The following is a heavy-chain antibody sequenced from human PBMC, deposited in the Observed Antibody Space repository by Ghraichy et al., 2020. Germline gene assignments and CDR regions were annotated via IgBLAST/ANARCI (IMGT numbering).Heavy chain of an antibody. CDR1: GGSIGSSSEY. CDR3: GGHFRLSTASDVDF. CDR2: IYHGGGVNDGST. J-gene: IGHJ4*02. Sequence: SQTLSLTCTVSGGSIGSSSEYWGWIRQPPGKGLEWIGSIYHGGGVNDGSTYYNPSVKGRVIISADTSKNQISLRLSSVTAADTALYHCGGHFRLSTASDVDFWGQGTLVTVSS. D-gene: IGHD5-18*01. V-gene: IGHV4-39*01.